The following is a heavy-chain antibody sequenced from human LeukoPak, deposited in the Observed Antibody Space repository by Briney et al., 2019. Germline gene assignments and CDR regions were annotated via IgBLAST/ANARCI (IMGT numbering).Heavy chain of an antibody. CDR1: EFSFSSYA. Sequence: GGCLRLSCAASEFSFSSYAMSWVRQAPAKGLEWVSAISGRGSDTYYADSVKGRFTISRDNSKNTLYLQMNSLRAEDTAVYYCAKWKGLRSHDYYMDVWGKGTTVTVSS. CDR2: ISGRGSDT. J-gene: IGHJ6*03. V-gene: IGHV3-23*01. D-gene: IGHD5-12*01. CDR3: AKWKGLRSHDYYMDV.